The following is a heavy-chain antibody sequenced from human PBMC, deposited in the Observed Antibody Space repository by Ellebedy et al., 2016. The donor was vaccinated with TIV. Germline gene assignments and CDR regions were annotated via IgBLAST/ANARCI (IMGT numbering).Heavy chain of an antibody. CDR3: ARVYCGGDCYPRDTLRFDY. D-gene: IGHD2-21*02. CDR1: GGTFSSYA. J-gene: IGHJ4*02. V-gene: IGHV1-69*13. Sequence: ASVKVSCKASGGTFSSYAISWVRQAPGQGLEWMGGIIPIFGTANYAQKFQGRVTITADESTSTAYMELSSLRSEDTAVYYCARVYCGGDCYPRDTLRFDYWGQGTLVTVSS. CDR2: IIPIFGTA.